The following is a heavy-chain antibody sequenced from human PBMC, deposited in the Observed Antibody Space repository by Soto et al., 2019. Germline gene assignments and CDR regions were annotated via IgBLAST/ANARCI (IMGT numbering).Heavy chain of an antibody. J-gene: IGHJ5*02. D-gene: IGHD3-9*01. Sequence: SETLSLTCTVSGGSISSCDDYWSWIRQPPGKGLELIGYTHYSGSVNYNPSLKSRVTISADASRSHVALILKSVTAADPAVYYWGRHGNYDIGWFDPCGRGILVTVSS. CDR2: THYSGSV. CDR3: GRHGNYDIGWFDP. V-gene: IGHV4-30-4*01. CDR1: GGSISSCDDY.